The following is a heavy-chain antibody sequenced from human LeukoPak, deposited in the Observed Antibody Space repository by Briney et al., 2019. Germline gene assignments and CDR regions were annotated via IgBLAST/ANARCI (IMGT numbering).Heavy chain of an antibody. Sequence: AGGSLRLSCAASGFTFTTYWMHWVRQAPGKGLVWVSHINSDGSITSYADSVKGRFAISRDNAKNSVSLQMNSLRVEDTAMYYCARYTVVSSPGAFDLWGQGTMVTVSS. V-gene: IGHV3-74*01. CDR3: ARYTVVSSPGAFDL. D-gene: IGHD2-21*01. CDR2: INSDGSIT. J-gene: IGHJ3*01. CDR1: GFTFTTYW.